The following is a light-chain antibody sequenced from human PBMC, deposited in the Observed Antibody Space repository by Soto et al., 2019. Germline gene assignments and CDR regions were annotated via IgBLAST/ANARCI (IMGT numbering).Light chain of an antibody. V-gene: IGLV2-14*01. CDR2: EAS. CDR3: SPWARSLYV. Sequence: QSVLTQPASVSGSPGQSITISCTGSSSDIGAYNYVSWYQQHPGKAPKLIIYEASKRPSGISSRFSGSKSGNTASLTISGLQAEDEADYYCSPWARSLYVFGSGTKVTVL. J-gene: IGLJ1*01. CDR1: SSDIGAYNY.